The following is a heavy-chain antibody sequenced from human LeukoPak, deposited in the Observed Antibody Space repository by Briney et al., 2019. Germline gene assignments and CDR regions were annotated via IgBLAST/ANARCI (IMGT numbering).Heavy chain of an antibody. V-gene: IGHV1-2*02. D-gene: IGHD3-10*01. Sequence: GASVKVSCKSPGYTSSDFYIHWVRQAPGQGLEWMGWINPNSGGTDFAQNFQGGVTMTRDTSISTAYMELRGLRTDDTAVYYCARGINWFDPWGQGTLVTVSS. CDR2: INPNSGGT. J-gene: IGHJ5*02. CDR1: GYTSSDFY. CDR3: ARGINWFDP.